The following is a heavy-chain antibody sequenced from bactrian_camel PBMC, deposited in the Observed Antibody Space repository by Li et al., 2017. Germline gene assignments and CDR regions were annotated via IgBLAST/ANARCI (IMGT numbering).Heavy chain of an antibody. Sequence: HVQLVESGGGSVAAGESLTLSCTASEIVYKTYCMAWFRQAPGKEREGIASVYSPSGLKTYAASVKGRFTISRDSATNTLTLQMNSLKPEDTAMYYCAAAAGYGLTTPLAPSRYRYWGQGTQVTVS. V-gene: IGHV3S1*01. CDR1: EIVYKTYC. CDR3: AAAAGYGLTTPLAPSRYRY. J-gene: IGHJ4*01. D-gene: IGHD5*01. CDR2: VYSPSGLK.